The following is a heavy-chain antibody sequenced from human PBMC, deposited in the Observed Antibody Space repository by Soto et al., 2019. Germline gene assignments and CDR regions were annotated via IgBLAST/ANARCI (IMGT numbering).Heavy chain of an antibody. CDR1: GYTFTSYD. Sequence: QVQLLQSGAEVKKPGASVKVSCKASGYTFTSYDINWVRQATGQGLEWMGWMNPNSGNTGYAQKFQGRVTMTRNTSISTAYMELSSLRSEDTAVYYCARRLYCSGGSCYQFDYWGQGTLVTVSS. D-gene: IGHD2-15*01. CDR2: MNPNSGNT. J-gene: IGHJ4*02. V-gene: IGHV1-8*01. CDR3: ARRLYCSGGSCYQFDY.